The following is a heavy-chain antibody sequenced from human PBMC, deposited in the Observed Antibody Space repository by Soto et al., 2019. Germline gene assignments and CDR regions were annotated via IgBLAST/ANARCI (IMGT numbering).Heavy chain of an antibody. J-gene: IGHJ4*02. CDR1: GYTFTGYY. CDR3: ARGHLADIVATPAGY. Sequence: ASVKVSFKASGYTFTGYYMHWVRQAPGQGLEWMGWINPNSGGTNYAQKFQGRVTMTRDTSISTAYMELSRLRSDDTAVYYCARGHLADIVATPAGYWGQGTLVTVSS. D-gene: IGHD5-12*01. CDR2: INPNSGGT. V-gene: IGHV1-2*02.